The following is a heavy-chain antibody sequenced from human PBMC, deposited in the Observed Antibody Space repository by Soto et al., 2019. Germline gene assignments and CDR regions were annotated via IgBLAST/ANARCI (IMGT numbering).Heavy chain of an antibody. V-gene: IGHV1-18*04. Sequence: VASVKVSCKASGYTFTTYGITWVRQAPGLGLEWMGWISAYDGSTNYAQNLQGRVSMTTDSSTSTAYMDLRSLRSDDTAVYYCARDPASAYSSSSFDCWGQGTLVTVSS. CDR1: GYTFTTYG. J-gene: IGHJ4*02. CDR3: ARDPASAYSSSSFDC. CDR2: ISAYDGST. D-gene: IGHD6-6*01.